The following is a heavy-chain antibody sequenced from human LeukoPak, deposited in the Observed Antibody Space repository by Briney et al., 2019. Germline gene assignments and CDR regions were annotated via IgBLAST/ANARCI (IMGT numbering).Heavy chain of an antibody. J-gene: IGHJ5*02. CDR3: ARGARYSSGWAA. CDR1: GGSFSGYY. V-gene: IGHV4-34*01. CDR2: INHSGST. D-gene: IGHD6-19*01. Sequence: SETLSLTCAVYGGSFSGYYWSWIRQPPGKGLEWIGEINHSGSTNYNPSLKSRVTISVDTSKNQFSLKLSSVTAADTAVYYCARGARYSSGWAAWGQGTLVTVSS.